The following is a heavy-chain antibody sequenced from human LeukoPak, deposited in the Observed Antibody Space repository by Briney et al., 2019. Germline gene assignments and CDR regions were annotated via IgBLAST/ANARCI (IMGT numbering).Heavy chain of an antibody. CDR1: GGSFSGYY. Sequence: SETLSLTCAVYGGSFSGYYWSWIRQPPGKGLEWIGEINHSGSTNYNPSLRSRVTISVDTSKNQFSLKLSSVTAADTAVYYCARGLRIAVDYWGQGTLVTVSS. CDR2: INHSGST. CDR3: ARGLRIAVDY. D-gene: IGHD6-13*01. V-gene: IGHV4-34*01. J-gene: IGHJ4*02.